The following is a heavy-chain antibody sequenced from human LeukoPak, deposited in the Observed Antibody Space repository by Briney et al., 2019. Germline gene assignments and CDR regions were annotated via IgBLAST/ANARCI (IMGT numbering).Heavy chain of an antibody. CDR2: ISASSTYT. Sequence: PGGSLRLSCVGSDNSFNSYIINWVRQAPGKGLEWVSSISASSTYTYSADSVKGRFTISRDNSKNTLYLQMNSLRAEDTAVYYCAKDLGGSYLGQAFDIWGQGTMVTVSS. CDR3: AKDLGGSYLGQAFDI. CDR1: DNSFNSYI. J-gene: IGHJ3*02. D-gene: IGHD1-26*01. V-gene: IGHV3-21*04.